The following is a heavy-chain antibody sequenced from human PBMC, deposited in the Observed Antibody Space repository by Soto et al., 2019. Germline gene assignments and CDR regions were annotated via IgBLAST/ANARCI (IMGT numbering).Heavy chain of an antibody. J-gene: IGHJ6*02. Sequence: SETMSLPRAVYGGTFSGFYWSCIRQPPGKGLEWIGEINHSGSTNYNPSLKSRVTISVDTSKNQFSLKLSSVTAADTAVYYCTIGGGWLRSRRSMDVWGQGSTITSP. CDR3: TIGGGWLRSRRSMDV. D-gene: IGHD5-12*01. V-gene: IGHV4-34*01. CDR2: INHSGST. CDR1: GGTFSGFY.